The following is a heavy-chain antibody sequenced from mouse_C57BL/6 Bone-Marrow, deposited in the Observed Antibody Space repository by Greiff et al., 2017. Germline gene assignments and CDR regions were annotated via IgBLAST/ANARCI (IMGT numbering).Heavy chain of an antibody. V-gene: IGHV1-54*01. Sequence: QVQLQQSGAELVRPGTSVKVSCKASGYAFTNYLIEWVKQRPGQGLEWIGVINPGSGGTNYNEKFKGKATLTADKSSSTAYMQLSSLTSEDSAVYFCARRRGNYPSGFAYWGQWALVTVSA. CDR2: INPGSGGT. CDR3: ARRRGNYPSGFAY. CDR1: GYAFTNYL. D-gene: IGHD2-1*01. J-gene: IGHJ3*01.